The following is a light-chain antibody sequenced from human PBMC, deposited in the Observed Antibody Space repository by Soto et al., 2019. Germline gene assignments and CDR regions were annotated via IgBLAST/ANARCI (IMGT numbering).Light chain of an antibody. V-gene: IGKV3-11*01. CDR1: QRITSY. J-gene: IGKJ2*01. CDR3: QQRSDWQYT. Sequence: EVVLTQSPATLSLSPGERATLSCRASQRITSYLAWYQQKPGQAPRLLIYDATNRVAGVPARFSGSRSGTDFTLTISTLPPEDFAVYYCQQRSDWQYTFGQGTKVELK. CDR2: DAT.